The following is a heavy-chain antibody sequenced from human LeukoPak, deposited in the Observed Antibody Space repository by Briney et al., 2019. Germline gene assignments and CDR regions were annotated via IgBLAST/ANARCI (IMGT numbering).Heavy chain of an antibody. CDR1: GDSISSNDYY. J-gene: IGHJ4*02. V-gene: IGHV4-30-4*08. CDR3: ARSPVSSYFDY. Sequence: PSETLSLTCSVSGDSISSNDYYWSWIRQPPGKGLEWIGYIYYSGSTYYNPSLKSRVTISVDTSKNQFSLKLSSVTAADTAVYYCARSPVSSYFDYWGQGTLVTVSS. CDR2: IYYSGST.